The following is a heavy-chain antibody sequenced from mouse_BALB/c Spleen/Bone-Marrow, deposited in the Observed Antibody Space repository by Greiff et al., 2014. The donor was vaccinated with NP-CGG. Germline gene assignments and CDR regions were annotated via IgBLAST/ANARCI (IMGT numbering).Heavy chain of an antibody. CDR2: IDPANGNT. CDR1: GFNIKDTY. Sequence: EVKLVASGAELVKPGASVKLSCTASGFNIKDTYMHWVKQRPEQGLEWIGRIDPANGNTKYDPKFQGKATITADTSSNTAYLQLSSLTSEDTAVYYCARTAPENFDYWGQGTTLTVSS. CDR3: ARTAPENFDY. D-gene: IGHD1-2*01. J-gene: IGHJ2*01. V-gene: IGHV14-3*02.